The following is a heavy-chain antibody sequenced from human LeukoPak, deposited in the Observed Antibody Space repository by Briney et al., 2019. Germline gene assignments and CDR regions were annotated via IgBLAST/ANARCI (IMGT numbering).Heavy chain of an antibody. CDR2: INPSGGST. CDR1: GYTFTSYY. J-gene: IGHJ4*02. D-gene: IGHD3-22*01. CDR3: ARDRDSSGYYPYFDY. V-gene: IGHV1-46*01. Sequence: ASVKVSCKASGYTFTSYYMHWVRQAPGEGLEWMGIINPSGGSTSYAQKFQGRVTITADESTSTAYMELSSLRSEDTAVYYCARDRDSSGYYPYFDYWGQGTLVTVSS.